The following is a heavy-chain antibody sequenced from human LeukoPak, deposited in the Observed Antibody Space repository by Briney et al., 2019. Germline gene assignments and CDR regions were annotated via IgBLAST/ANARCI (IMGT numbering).Heavy chain of an antibody. Sequence: SETLSLTCTVSGGSISSSSYYWGWIRQPPGKGLEWIGSIYYSGSTYYNPSLKSRVTISVDTSKNQFSLKLSSVTAADTAVYYCARVGGYCSGGSCYSGFDYWGQGTLVTVSS. J-gene: IGHJ4*02. CDR3: ARVGGYCSGGSCYSGFDY. V-gene: IGHV4-39*07. D-gene: IGHD2-15*01. CDR1: GGSISSSSYY. CDR2: IYYSGST.